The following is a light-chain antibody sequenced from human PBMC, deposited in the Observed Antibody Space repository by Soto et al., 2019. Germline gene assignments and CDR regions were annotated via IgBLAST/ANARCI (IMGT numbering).Light chain of an antibody. CDR2: LNSDGSH. J-gene: IGLJ2*01. CDR3: QTWGTGMGV. CDR1: SGHSSYA. Sequence: QSVLTQSPSASASLGASVKLTCTLSSGHSSYAIAWHQQQPETGPRFLMKLNSDGSHNKGDGIPDRFSGSSSGAERYLTISSLQSEDEADYYCQTWGTGMGVFGGGTKL. V-gene: IGLV4-69*01.